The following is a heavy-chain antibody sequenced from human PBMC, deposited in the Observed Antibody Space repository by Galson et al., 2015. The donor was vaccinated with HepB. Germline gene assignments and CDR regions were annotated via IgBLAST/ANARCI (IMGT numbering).Heavy chain of an antibody. J-gene: IGHJ4*02. V-gene: IGHV3-23*01. CDR2: ISGSGGST. CDR1: GFTFSSYA. Sequence: SLRLSCAASGFTFSSYAMSWVRQAPGKGLEWVSAISGSGGSTYYADSVKGRFTISRDNSKNTLYLQMNSLRAEDTAVYYCAKVHQQWLPSASWIDYWGQGTLVTVSS. CDR3: AKVHQQWLPSASWIDY. D-gene: IGHD6-19*01.